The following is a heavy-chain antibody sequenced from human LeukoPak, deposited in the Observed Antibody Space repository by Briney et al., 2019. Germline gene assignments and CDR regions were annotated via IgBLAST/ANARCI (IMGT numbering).Heavy chain of an antibody. CDR1: GLYFPELW. CDR2: IKSNVDGGTA. D-gene: IGHD2/OR15-2a*01. Sequence: GGSLRLSCAVSGLYFPELWMSWVRLSPEKGLEWIGRIKSNVDGGTADYMTSVKGRFTISRDDSKYTLYLQLSSLKTEDTGIYYCMSDLRIQGGVDYWGRGTLVTVSS. V-gene: IGHV3-15*01. J-gene: IGHJ4*02. CDR3: MSDLRIQGGVDY.